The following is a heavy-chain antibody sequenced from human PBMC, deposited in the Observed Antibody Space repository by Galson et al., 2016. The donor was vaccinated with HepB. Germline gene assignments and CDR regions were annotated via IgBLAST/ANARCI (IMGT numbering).Heavy chain of an antibody. V-gene: IGHV3-23*01. CDR2: ITETGSFA. CDR3: AKDQISGAPDFFDY. D-gene: IGHD3-10*01. J-gene: IGHJ4*02. CDR1: GFTLSSSA. Sequence: SLRLSCAASGFTLSSSAMTWVRQAPGRGLEWVSAITETGSFAYYADSVRGRFTLSRDTSKNTVYLQMNSLRPDDTAVYYCAKDQISGAPDFFDYWAREPWSPSP.